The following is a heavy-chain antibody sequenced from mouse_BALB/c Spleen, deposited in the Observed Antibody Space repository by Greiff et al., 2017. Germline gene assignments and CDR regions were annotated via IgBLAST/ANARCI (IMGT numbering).Heavy chain of an antibody. CDR3: TRRGFYYDYDSWFAY. D-gene: IGHD2-4*01. V-gene: IGHV1S81*02. Sequence: QVQLKESGAELVKPGASVKLSCKASGYTFTSYYMYWVKQRPGQGLEWIGEINPSNGGTNFNEKFKSKATLTVDKSSSTAYMQLSSLTSEDSAVYYCTRRGFYYDYDSWFAYWGQGTLVTVSA. CDR1: GYTFTSYY. J-gene: IGHJ3*01. CDR2: INPSNGGT.